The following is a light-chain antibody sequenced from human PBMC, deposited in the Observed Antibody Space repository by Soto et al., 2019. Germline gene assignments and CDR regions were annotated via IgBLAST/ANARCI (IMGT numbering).Light chain of an antibody. J-gene: IGKJ5*01. V-gene: IGKV3-15*01. Sequence: EIVMTQSPATLSVSPGEGATLSCRASQNIRSKLAWYQQKPGQAPRLLISGASTRATGIPVRFSGSGSGTEFALAISSLQSEDFAVYYCQQYENWPSITFGQGTLLEIK. CDR2: GAS. CDR3: QQYENWPSIT. CDR1: QNIRSK.